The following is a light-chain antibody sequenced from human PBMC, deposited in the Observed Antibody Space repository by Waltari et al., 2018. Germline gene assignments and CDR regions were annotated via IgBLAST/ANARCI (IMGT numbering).Light chain of an antibody. V-gene: IGLV1-40*01. Sequence: QSVLTQPPSVSGAPGQRVTISCTGSSSNIGAGYDVHWYQHLPGTAPKPLIYGNNNRPSGVPDRVAGSKSGTSASLAITGLQAEDEADYYCQSYDSSLSGVVFGGGTKLTVL. CDR3: QSYDSSLSGVV. J-gene: IGLJ2*01. CDR2: GNN. CDR1: SSNIGAGYD.